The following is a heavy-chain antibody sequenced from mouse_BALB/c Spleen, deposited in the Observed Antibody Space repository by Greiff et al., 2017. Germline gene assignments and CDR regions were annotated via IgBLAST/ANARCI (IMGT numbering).Heavy chain of an antibody. V-gene: IGHV1-82*01. Sequence: QVQLQQSGPELVKPGASVKISCKASGYAFSSSWMNWVKQRPGQGLEWIGRIYPGDGDTNYNGKFKGKATLTADKSSSTAYMQLSSLTSVDSAVYFCADYGYDGAWFAYWGQGTLVTVSA. CDR3: ADYGYDGAWFAY. D-gene: IGHD2-2*01. J-gene: IGHJ3*01. CDR2: IYPGDGDT. CDR1: GYAFSSSW.